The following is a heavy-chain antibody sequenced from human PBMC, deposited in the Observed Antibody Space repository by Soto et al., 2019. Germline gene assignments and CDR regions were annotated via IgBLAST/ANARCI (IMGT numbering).Heavy chain of an antibody. V-gene: IGHV4-59*01. J-gene: IGHJ4*02. CDR3: ARSGNYGDYVDY. CDR1: GGSISSYY. CDR2: FYYSVSP. Sequence: SETLSLTCTVSGGSISSYYWSWIRQPPGKGLEWIGYFYYSVSPTYHPSLKIRVTISVDTSKNHFSLKLSSVTAADPAGYYGARSGNYGDYVDYWGQGTLVTVSS. D-gene: IGHD4-17*01.